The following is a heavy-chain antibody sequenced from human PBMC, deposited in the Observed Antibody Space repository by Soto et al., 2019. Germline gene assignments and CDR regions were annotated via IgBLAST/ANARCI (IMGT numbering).Heavy chain of an antibody. D-gene: IGHD3-10*01. V-gene: IGHV1-69*01. CDR1: GGTFSRHS. CDR2: IIPIFDAT. CDR3: ARDLTSVRGS. J-gene: IGHJ4*02. Sequence: QVQMVQSGAEVKKPGSSARASCKVSGGTFSRHSISWVRQAPGQGLEWMGGIIPIFDATQYAQKFQGRLTITADESTTTFHMDLSGLRPEDTAIYYCARDLTSVRGSWGQGTLVTVS.